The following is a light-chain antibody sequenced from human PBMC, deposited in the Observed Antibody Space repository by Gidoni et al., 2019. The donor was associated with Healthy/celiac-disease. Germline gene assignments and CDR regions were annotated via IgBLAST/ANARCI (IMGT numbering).Light chain of an antibody. Sequence: ILLTQSPVTLSLSPGERATLSCRASQSVNSYLACYQQKPGQAPRLLIYDASNRTTGIPARFSGSGSETDFALTISSLESEDFAVYYCQQRSNWPLTFGGGTKVEIK. J-gene: IGKJ4*01. CDR1: QSVNSY. CDR3: QQRSNWPLT. CDR2: DAS. V-gene: IGKV3-11*01.